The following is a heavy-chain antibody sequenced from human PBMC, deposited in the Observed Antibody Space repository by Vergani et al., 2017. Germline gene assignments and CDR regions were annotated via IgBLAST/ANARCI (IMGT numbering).Heavy chain of an antibody. V-gene: IGHV4-59*01. D-gene: IGHD3-22*01. CDR1: GGSISSYY. CDR3: ARDRSAYYSHSSGYYDY. Sequence: QVQLQESGPGLVKPSETLSLTCTVSGGSISSYYWSWIRQPPGKGLEWIGYIYYSGSTNYNPSFKSRVTISVDTSKNQFSLKVSSVTAADTAVYYCARDRSAYYSHSSGYYDYWGQGTLVTVSS. J-gene: IGHJ4*02. CDR2: IYYSGST.